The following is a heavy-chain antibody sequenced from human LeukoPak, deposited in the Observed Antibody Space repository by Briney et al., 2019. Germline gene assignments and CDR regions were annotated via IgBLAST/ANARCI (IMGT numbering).Heavy chain of an antibody. V-gene: IGHV4-4*07. CDR3: AREGAPIYGDYVVY. Sequence: SETLSLTCTVSGDSISSSYWSWIRQPAGKGLEWIGRIYTSGSTNYNPSLKSRVIMSLDTSENQFSLKLSSVTAADTAVYYCAREGAPIYGDYVVYWGQGTLVTVSS. J-gene: IGHJ4*02. CDR1: GDSISSSY. CDR2: IYTSGST. D-gene: IGHD4-17*01.